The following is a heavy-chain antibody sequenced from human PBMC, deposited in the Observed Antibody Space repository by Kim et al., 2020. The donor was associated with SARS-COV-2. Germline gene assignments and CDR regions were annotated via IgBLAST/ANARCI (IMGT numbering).Heavy chain of an antibody. CDR3: AKEGMGATSLGYFQH. J-gene: IGHJ1*01. V-gene: IGHV3-23*01. CDR1: GFTFSSYA. D-gene: IGHD1-26*01. Sequence: GGSLRLSCAASGFTFSSYAMSWVRQAPGKVLEWVSAISGSGGSTYYADSVKGRFTISRDNSKNTLYLQMNSLRAEDTAVYYCAKEGMGATSLGYFQHWGQGTLVTVSS. CDR2: ISGSGGST.